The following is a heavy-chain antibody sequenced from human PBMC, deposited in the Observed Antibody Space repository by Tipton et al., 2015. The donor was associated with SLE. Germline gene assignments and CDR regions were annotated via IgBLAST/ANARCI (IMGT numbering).Heavy chain of an antibody. CDR2: ISSNGRDM. V-gene: IGHV3-11*01. CDR3: ARGRTGEDDY. Sequence: SLRLSCAVSGFIFSDYYMIWIRQAPGKGLECVSYISSNGRDMYYADSVKGRFTISRDNAKDSLYLQMNSLRVEDTAMYFCARGRTGEDDYWGQGTLVTVSS. D-gene: IGHD7-27*01. CDR1: GFIFSDYY. J-gene: IGHJ4*02.